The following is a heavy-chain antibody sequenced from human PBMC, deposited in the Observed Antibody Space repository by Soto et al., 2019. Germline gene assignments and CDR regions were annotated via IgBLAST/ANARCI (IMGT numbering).Heavy chain of an antibody. V-gene: IGHV2-5*02. CDR3: AHRPSYCSGGSCYSGFDY. D-gene: IGHD2-15*01. Sequence: QITLKESGPTLVKPTQTLTLTCTFSGFSLSTSGVGVGWIRQPPGKALEWLALIFWADDTRYSPNLKSRLTITKYTSKNQVVLTMTNIDPVDTATYYCAHRPSYCSGGSCYSGFDYWGQGTLVTVSS. J-gene: IGHJ4*02. CDR2: IFWADDT. CDR1: GFSLSTSGVG.